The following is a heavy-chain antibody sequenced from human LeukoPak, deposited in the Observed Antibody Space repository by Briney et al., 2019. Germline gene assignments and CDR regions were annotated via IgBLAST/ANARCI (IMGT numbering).Heavy chain of an antibody. V-gene: IGHV1-18*01. CDR3: ARGNIVATIKRGKSFDY. J-gene: IGHJ4*02. CDR2: ISAYNGNT. CDR1: GYTFTSYG. Sequence: GASVTVSCKASGYTFTSYGISWVRPAPGQGLEWMGWISAYNGNTNYAQKLQGRVTMTTDTSTSTAYMELRSLRSDDTAVYYCARGNIVATIKRGKSFDYWGQGTLVTVSS. D-gene: IGHD5-12*01.